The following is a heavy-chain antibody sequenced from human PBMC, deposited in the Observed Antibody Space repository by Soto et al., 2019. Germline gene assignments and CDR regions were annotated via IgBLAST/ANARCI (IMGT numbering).Heavy chain of an antibody. CDR1: GGSISSYY. CDR2: IYYSGST. D-gene: IGHD2-15*01. V-gene: IGHV4-59*08. J-gene: IGHJ4*02. CDR3: ARHGGLGYPWPLTPWRYFDY. Sequence: QVQLQESGPGLVKPSETLSLTCTVSGGSISSYYWSWIRQPPGKGLEWIGYIYYSGSTNYNPSLQSRVTISVAPSKNQFSLKPRPVTAADTAVYYCARHGGLGYPWPLTPWRYFDYWGQGTLVTVSS.